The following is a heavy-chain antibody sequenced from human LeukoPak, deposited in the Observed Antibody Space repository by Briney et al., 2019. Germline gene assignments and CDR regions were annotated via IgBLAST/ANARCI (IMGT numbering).Heavy chain of an antibody. J-gene: IGHJ4*02. D-gene: IGHD3-22*01. CDR2: TFYSGST. CDR1: GGSVSRNY. Sequence: TSETLSLTCTVSGGSVSRNYWTWIRQAPGKGLEWIGYTFYSGSTNYNPSLKSRVTILVDTSNNQLSLKLDSVTAADTAMYYCARGMSPLPSLYDSSGYPPDSWGQGTLVTISS. CDR3: ARGMSPLPSLYDSSGYPPDS. V-gene: IGHV4-59*02.